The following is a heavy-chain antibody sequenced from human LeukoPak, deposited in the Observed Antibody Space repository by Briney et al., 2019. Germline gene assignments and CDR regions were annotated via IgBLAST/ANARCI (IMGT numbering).Heavy chain of an antibody. CDR3: VRDGEGVAISVNYWFDP. V-gene: IGHV1-8*01. D-gene: IGHD3-10*01. CDR1: GFMFTSYD. Sequence: ASVKVSCKACGFMFTSYDINWVRQASGQGLEWMGWMNPNNGNTGYAQKFQGRVTMTRDTSISTAYMELRGLRSEDTAVYYCVRDGEGVAISVNYWFDPWGQGALVTVSS. J-gene: IGHJ5*02. CDR2: MNPNNGNT.